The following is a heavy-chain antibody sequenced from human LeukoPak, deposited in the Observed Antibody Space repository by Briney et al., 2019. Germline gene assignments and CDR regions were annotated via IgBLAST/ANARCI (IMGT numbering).Heavy chain of an antibody. CDR3: ARDQTRQGLSSSWYTKYYYYGMDV. D-gene: IGHD6-13*01. J-gene: IGHJ6*02. CDR1: GYTFTSYG. Sequence: ASVKVSCKASGYTFTSYGMSWVRQAPGQGLEWMGWISAYNGNTNYAQKLQGRVTMTTDTSTSTAYMELRSLRSDDTAVYYCARDQTRQGLSSSWYTKYYYYGMDVWGQGTTVTVCS. V-gene: IGHV1-18*01. CDR2: ISAYNGNT.